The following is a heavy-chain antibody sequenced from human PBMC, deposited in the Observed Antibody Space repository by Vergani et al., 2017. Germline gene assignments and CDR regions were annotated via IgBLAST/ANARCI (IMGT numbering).Heavy chain of an antibody. V-gene: IGHV4-31*03. D-gene: IGHD6-13*01. J-gene: IGHJ4*02. Sequence: QVQLQESGPGLVKPSQTLSLICTVSGGSISSGGYYWSWIRQHPGKGLEWIGYIDYSGSNYYNPSLKSRVTISVDTSTNQFSLKMSSVTAADTAVYYCARDQGHSSSFYFDYWGQGTLVTVSS. CDR2: IDYSGSN. CDR3: ARDQGHSSSFYFDY. CDR1: GGSISSGGYY.